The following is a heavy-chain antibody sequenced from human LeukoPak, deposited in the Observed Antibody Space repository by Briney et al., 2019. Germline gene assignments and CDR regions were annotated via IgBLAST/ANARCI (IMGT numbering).Heavy chain of an antibody. CDR3: ARDRSGDYAYYMDV. CDR2: IWYDGSNK. Sequence: PGGSLRLSCAASGSTFSSYGMHWVRQAPGKGLEWVAVIWYDGSNKYYADSVKGRFTISRDNSKNTLYLQMNSLRAEDTAVYYCARDRSGDYAYYMDVWGKGTTVTVSS. CDR1: GSTFSSYG. D-gene: IGHD4-17*01. V-gene: IGHV3-33*01. J-gene: IGHJ6*03.